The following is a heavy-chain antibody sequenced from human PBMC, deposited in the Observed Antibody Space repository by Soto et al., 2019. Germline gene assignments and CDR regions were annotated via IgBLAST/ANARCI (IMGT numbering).Heavy chain of an antibody. J-gene: IGHJ4*02. V-gene: IGHV4-34*01. CDR3: ARGGNYVDLGPFDY. CDR1: GGSFSGYY. Sequence: SETLSLTCAVYGGSFSGYYWSWIRQPPGKGLEWIGEINHSGSTNYNPSLKSRVTISVDTSKNQFSLKLSSVTAADTAVYYCARGGNYVDLGPFDYWGQGTLVTVSS. D-gene: IGHD4-4*01. CDR2: INHSGST.